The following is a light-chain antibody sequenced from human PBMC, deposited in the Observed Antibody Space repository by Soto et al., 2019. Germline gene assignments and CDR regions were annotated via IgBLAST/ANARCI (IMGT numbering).Light chain of an antibody. CDR2: EVS. CDR3: SSYAGGNMFCV. J-gene: IGLJ1*01. V-gene: IGLV2-8*01. CDR1: SSDVGGYNY. Sequence: QSALTQPPSASGSPGQSVTISCTGTSSDVGGYNYVSWYQQHPGKAPKLMIYEVSKRPTGVPDRFSGSKSDNTASLTDSGLQAEDEADYYCSSYAGGNMFCVFGTATKLTVL.